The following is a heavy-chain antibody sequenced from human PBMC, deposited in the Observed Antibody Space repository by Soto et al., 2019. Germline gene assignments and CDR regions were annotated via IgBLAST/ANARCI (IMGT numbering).Heavy chain of an antibody. D-gene: IGHD3-22*01. CDR1: GFTFTSSS. CDR2: ITVGTGNT. CDR3: AAGDSSGYYGG. V-gene: IGHV1-58*01. Sequence: QMQLVQSGPEVKKPGTSVKVSCKASGFTFTSSSVQWVRQARGQRLEWIGWITVGTGNTNYAQKFQERVTITRDMSTSTAYMELSNLRSEDTAGYYCAAGDSSGYYGGWGQGTQVTVSS. J-gene: IGHJ4*02.